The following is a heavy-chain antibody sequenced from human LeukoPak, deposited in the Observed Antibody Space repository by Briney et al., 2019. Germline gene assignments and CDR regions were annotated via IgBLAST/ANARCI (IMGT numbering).Heavy chain of an antibody. CDR1: GFTFSSYG. CDR2: ISYDGSNK. Sequence: GGSLRLSCAASGFTFSSYGMHWVRQAPGKGLEWVAVISYDGSNKYYADSVKGRFTISRDNSKNTLYLQMNSLRAEDTAVYYCARLGMSRPPYYYYGMDVWGQGTTVTVSS. V-gene: IGHV3-30*19. J-gene: IGHJ6*02. CDR3: ARLGMSRPPYYYYGMDV. D-gene: IGHD1-26*01.